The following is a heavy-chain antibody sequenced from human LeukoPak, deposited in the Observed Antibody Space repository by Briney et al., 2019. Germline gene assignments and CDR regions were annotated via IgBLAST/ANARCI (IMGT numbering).Heavy chain of an antibody. CDR3: ARGSVSYAHDY. CDR1: GYTFTGYY. Sequence: ASVKVSCKASGYTFTGYYMHWVRQAPGQGLECGGWINPNSGGTNYAQQFQGRVTRTSDTSISTAYMELSRLRSDDKAVYYCARGSVSYAHDYWGQGTLVTVSS. J-gene: IGHJ4*02. D-gene: IGHD4-17*01. V-gene: IGHV1-2*02. CDR2: INPNSGGT.